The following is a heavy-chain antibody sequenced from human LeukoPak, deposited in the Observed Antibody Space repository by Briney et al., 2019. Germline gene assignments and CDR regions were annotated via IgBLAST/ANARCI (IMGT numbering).Heavy chain of an antibody. J-gene: IGHJ4*02. CDR1: GGSISSSNW. Sequence: SETLSLTGAVSGGSISSSNWWSWVRGPPGKGLEWIGEIYHSGSNNYKPSVKRRVTIAVDKCKNHFSLKLSSVTAADTAVYYCARDKETHGSGSYRFDYWGQGTLVTVSS. CDR2: IYHSGSN. V-gene: IGHV4-4*02. D-gene: IGHD3-10*01. CDR3: ARDKETHGSGSYRFDY.